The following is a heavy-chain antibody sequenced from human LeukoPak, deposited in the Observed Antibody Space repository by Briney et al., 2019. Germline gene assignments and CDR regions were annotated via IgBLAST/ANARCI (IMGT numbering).Heavy chain of an antibody. CDR2: IYYSGST. J-gene: IGHJ4*02. CDR3: ARDALTTARMWHYFDY. Sequence: PSETLSLTCTVSGGTISSYYWGWIRQPPGKGLEWIGYIYYSGSTNYNPSLKSRVTISVDTSKNQFSLKLSSVTAADTAVYYCARDALTTARMWHYFDYWGQGTLVTVSS. V-gene: IGHV4-59*01. D-gene: IGHD4-11*01. CDR1: GGTISSYY.